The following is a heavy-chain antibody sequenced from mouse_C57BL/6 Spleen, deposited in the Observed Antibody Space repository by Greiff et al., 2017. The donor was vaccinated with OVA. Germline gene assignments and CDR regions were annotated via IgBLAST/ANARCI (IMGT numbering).Heavy chain of an antibody. V-gene: IGHV1-52*01. CDR1: GYTFTSYW. D-gene: IGHD3-2*02. J-gene: IGHJ3*01. Sequence: QVQLQQPGAELVRPGSSVKLSCKASGYTFTSYWMHWVKQRPIQGLEWIGNIDPSDSETHYNQKFKDKATLTVDKSSSTAYMQLSSLTSGDSAVYYGATGGGDSSGYVGWFAYWGQGTLVTVSA. CDR3: ATGGGDSSGYVGWFAY. CDR2: IDPSDSET.